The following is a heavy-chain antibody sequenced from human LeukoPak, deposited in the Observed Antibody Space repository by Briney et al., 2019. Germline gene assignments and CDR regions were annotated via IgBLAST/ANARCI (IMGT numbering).Heavy chain of an antibody. V-gene: IGHV3-21*01. CDR3: ATSPIVVADY. Sequence: PGGSLRLSCAASGFTFSSYSMNWVRQAPGKGLEWVSSISSSSSYIYYADSVRGRFTISRDNAKNSLYLQMNSLRAEDTAVYYCATSPIVVADYWGQGTLVTVSS. D-gene: IGHD2-21*01. J-gene: IGHJ4*02. CDR2: ISSSSSYI. CDR1: GFTFSSYS.